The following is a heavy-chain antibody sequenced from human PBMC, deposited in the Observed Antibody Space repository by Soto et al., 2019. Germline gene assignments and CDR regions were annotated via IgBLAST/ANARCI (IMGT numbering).Heavy chain of an antibody. D-gene: IGHD3-22*01. CDR2: IYYSGST. CDR3: ARLGLTQIIVPQNAFEI. CDR1: GGSISNSLYY. V-gene: IGHV4-39*01. J-gene: IGHJ3*02. Sequence: SETLSLTCIVSGGSISNSLYYWGWIRQPPGKGLEWIGSIYYSGSTYYNPSLKSRVSISVDTSKNQFSLKLTSVTAADTAVFYCARLGLTQIIVPQNAFEIWGQGTMVTV.